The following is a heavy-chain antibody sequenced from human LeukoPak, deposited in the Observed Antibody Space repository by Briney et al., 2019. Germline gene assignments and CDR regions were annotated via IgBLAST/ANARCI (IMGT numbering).Heavy chain of an antibody. V-gene: IGHV1-69*05. CDR2: IIPIFGTA. D-gene: IGHD3-3*01. Sequence: SVKVSCKASGGTFSSYAISWVRQAPGQGLEWMGRIIPIFGTANYAQKFQGRVTITTDESTGTAYMELSSLRSEDTAVYYCARSGIPNYDFWSGPFDYWGQGTLVTVSS. J-gene: IGHJ4*02. CDR3: ARSGIPNYDFWSGPFDY. CDR1: GGTFSSYA.